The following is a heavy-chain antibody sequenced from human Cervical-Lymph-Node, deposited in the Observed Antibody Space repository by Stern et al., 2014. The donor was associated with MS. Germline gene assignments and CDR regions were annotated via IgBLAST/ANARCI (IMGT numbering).Heavy chain of an antibody. CDR1: GGTFSTER. CDR2: IIPIFGPA. D-gene: IGHD5-12*01. Sequence: VHLVESGSVAKKPGSSVKVSCKVSGGTFSTERISWVRQAPGQGLEWMGSIIPIFGPADYARQFQDRVTIIADESTSEVHMELSSLRSEDTGVYYCARLGSGYDSSYLDFWGQGSLVTVSS. V-gene: IGHV1-69*01. J-gene: IGHJ4*02. CDR3: ARLGSGYDSSYLDF.